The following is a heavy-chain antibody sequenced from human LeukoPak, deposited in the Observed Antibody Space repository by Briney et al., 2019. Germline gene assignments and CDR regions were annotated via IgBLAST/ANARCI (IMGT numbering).Heavy chain of an antibody. V-gene: IGHV3-30-3*01. CDR2: IPYDGSNK. J-gene: IGHJ5*02. D-gene: IGHD3-10*01. Sequence: PGGSLRLSCAASGFTFSSYAMHWVRQAPGKGLEWVAVIPYDGSNKYYADSVKGRFTISRDNSKNTLYLQMNSLRAEDTAVYYCARDKLWFGELFKGDWFDPWGQGTLVTVSS. CDR1: GFTFSSYA. CDR3: ARDKLWFGELFKGDWFDP.